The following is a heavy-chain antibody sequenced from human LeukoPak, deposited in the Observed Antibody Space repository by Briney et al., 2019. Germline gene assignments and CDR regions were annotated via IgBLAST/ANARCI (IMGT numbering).Heavy chain of an antibody. CDR2: IYTSGST. D-gene: IGHD6-13*01. CDR1: GGSISSYY. CDR3: AGQKQQLGRGGYFDY. J-gene: IGHJ4*02. Sequence: SETLSLTCTVSGGSISSYYWSWIRQPAGKGLEWIGRIYTSGSTNYNPSLKSRVTMSVDTSKNQFSLKLSSVTAEDTAVYYCAGQKQQLGRGGYFDYWGQGTLVTVSS. V-gene: IGHV4-4*07.